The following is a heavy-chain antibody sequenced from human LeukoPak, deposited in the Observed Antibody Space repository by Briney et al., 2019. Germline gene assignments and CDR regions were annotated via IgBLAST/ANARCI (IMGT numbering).Heavy chain of an antibody. CDR2: IYYGGTT. J-gene: IGHJ4*02. CDR3: SSTRLGYSGGWH. CDR1: GGSISSDYS. V-gene: IGHV4-39*01. D-gene: IGHD6-19*01. Sequence: SETLSLTCTVSGGSISSDYSWGWIRQPPGKGLEWIGNIYYGGTTYHNSSLKSRVTISVDTSKNQISLKLSSVTASDTSIYYCSSTRLGYSGGWHWGQGTLVTVSS.